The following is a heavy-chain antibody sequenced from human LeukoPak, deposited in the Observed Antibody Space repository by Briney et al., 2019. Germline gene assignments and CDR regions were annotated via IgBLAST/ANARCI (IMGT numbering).Heavy chain of an antibody. CDR2: IYYSGST. J-gene: IGHJ4*02. Sequence: SETLSLTCTVSGGSISSYYWSWIRQPPGKGLEWIGYIYYSGSTNYNPSLKSRVTISVDTSKNQFSLKLSSVTAADTAVYYCARGQQLFDYWGQGTLVTVSS. V-gene: IGHV4-59*01. CDR1: GGSISSYY. D-gene: IGHD5-18*01. CDR3: ARGQQLFDY.